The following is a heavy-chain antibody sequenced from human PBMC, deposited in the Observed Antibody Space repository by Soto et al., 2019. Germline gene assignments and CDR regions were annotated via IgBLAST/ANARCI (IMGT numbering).Heavy chain of an antibody. CDR1: GGTFSSYA. V-gene: IGHV1-69*13. J-gene: IGHJ6*02. CDR3: ARMGVVVPAAGQIYYYGMDV. CDR2: IIPIFGTA. Sequence: ASVKVSCKASGGTFSSYAISWVRQAPGQGLEWMGGIIPIFGTANYAQKFQGRVTITADESTSTAYMELSSLRSEDTAVYYCARMGVVVPAAGQIYYYGMDVWGQGTTVTVSS. D-gene: IGHD2-2*01.